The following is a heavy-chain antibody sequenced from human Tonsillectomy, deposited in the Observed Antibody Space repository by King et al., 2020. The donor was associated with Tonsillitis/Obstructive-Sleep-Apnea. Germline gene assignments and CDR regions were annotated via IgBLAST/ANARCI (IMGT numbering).Heavy chain of an antibody. CDR3: AKTRLGYCSSTSCFAGWYFDL. CDR1: GGTFRSYA. D-gene: IGHD2-2*01. V-gene: IGHV1-69*01. J-gene: IGHJ2*01. CDR2: IIPIFGTA. Sequence: QLVQSGAEVKKPGSSVKVSCKASGGTFRSYAISWVRQAPGQGLELMGVIIPIFGTANYAQQFQGRVTITADESTSTAYMGLSSLRSEDTAVYYCAKTRLGYCSSTSCFAGWYFDLWGRGTLVTVSS.